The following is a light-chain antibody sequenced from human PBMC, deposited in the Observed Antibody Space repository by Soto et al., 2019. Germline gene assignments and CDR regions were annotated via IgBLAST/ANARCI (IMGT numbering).Light chain of an antibody. CDR1: SSDLGGYNH. V-gene: IGLV2-8*01. CDR3: SSYAGSNSLV. CDR2: DVS. J-gene: IGLJ1*01. Sequence: QSALTQPPSASGSLGQSVTISCTGTSSDLGGYNHVSWYQQHPGKAPKLLIYDVSYRPSGVPDRFSGSKSGNTASLTVSGRQAEDETDYYCSSYAGSNSLVFGTGTKLTVL.